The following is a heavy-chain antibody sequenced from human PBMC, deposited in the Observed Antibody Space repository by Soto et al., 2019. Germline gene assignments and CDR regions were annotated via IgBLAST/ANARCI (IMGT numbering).Heavy chain of an antibody. CDR1: GFTFSSYW. J-gene: IGHJ4*02. Sequence: GGSLRLSCAASGFTFSSYWMSWVRQAPGKGLEWVANIKQDGSEKYYVDSVKGRFTISRDNAKNSLYLQMNSLRAEDTAVYYCARDGAGYGRNLFDYCGQRPLVTVSS. D-gene: IGHD4-17*01. CDR3: ARDGAGYGRNLFDY. V-gene: IGHV3-7*04. CDR2: IKQDGSEK.